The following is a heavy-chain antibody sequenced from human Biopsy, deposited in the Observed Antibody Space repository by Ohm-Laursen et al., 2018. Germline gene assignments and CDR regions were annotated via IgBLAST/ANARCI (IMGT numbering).Heavy chain of an antibody. CDR1: GGSFTGHY. D-gene: IGHD4-11*01. J-gene: IGHJ6*02. CDR2: ISYTGYT. CDR3: ARDSGILNYGNFKYYHYYGMDV. Sequence: GTLSLTCTVSGGSFTGHYWSWIRQPPGKGLEWIGHISYTGYTSYNASLKSRVTISVDTSRNHFSLTLSSVTAADTAVYYCARDSGILNYGNFKYYHYYGMDVWGQGTKVTVSS. V-gene: IGHV4-59*11.